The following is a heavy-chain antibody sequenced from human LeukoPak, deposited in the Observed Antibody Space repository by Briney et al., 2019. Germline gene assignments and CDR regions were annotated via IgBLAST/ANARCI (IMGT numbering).Heavy chain of an antibody. Sequence: GESLKISCQGSGYIFTSYWIGWVRQRPGKGLEWMGVIYPGDSGTRYMPSFQGQVTISADKSITTAYLQWSSLKASDTAIYYCARGGYIYGFDYWDQGTLVTVSS. CDR1: GYIFTSYW. CDR2: IYPGDSGT. D-gene: IGHD5-18*01. CDR3: ARGGYIYGFDY. J-gene: IGHJ4*02. V-gene: IGHV5-51*01.